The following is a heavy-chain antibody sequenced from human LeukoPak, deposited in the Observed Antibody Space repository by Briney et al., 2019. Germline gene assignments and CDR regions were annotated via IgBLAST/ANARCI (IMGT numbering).Heavy chain of an antibody. CDR1: GYTFTSYY. V-gene: IGHV1-46*01. Sequence: ASVKVSCEASGYTFTSYYMHWVRQAPGQGLEWMGIINPSGGSTSNAQKFQGRVTMTRDTSTSTVYMELSSLRSEATAVYYCARDRVHYDILTGYSLYYFDYWGQGTLVTVSS. CDR2: INPSGGST. J-gene: IGHJ4*02. CDR3: ARDRVHYDILTGYSLYYFDY. D-gene: IGHD3-9*01.